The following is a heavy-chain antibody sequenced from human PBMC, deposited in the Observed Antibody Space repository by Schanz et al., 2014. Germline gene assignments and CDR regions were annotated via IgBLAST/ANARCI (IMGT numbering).Heavy chain of an antibody. J-gene: IGHJ4*02. Sequence: EVQLVESGGGLVQPGGSLRLSCAASGFTFSSYGMHWVRQAPGKGLEWVSFISSSGTSIYYADSVKGRFTISRDNAKNSLYLQMNSLRAEDTAVYYCARSRGFDSIFDFWGRGTLVTVSS. CDR2: ISSSGTSI. CDR3: ARSRGFDSIFDF. D-gene: IGHD5-12*01. V-gene: IGHV3-48*01. CDR1: GFTFSSYG.